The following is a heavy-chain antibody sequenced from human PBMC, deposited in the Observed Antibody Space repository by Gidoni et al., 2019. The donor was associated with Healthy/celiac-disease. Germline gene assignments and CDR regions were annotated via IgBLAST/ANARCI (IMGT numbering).Heavy chain of an antibody. CDR1: GCTFSSCA. D-gene: IGHD3-16*01. Sequence: VQPVASVGGVVQSGGSLSPAAAAAGCTFSSCAMSGVRQAPGTGLGLVSAISSSCGSTYYAASVKSRFTITRDYSKNTLYLQMSSLRAEDAAVYYCAKRDVWGSFVWGQGTTVTVSS. J-gene: IGHJ6*02. CDR2: ISSSCGST. CDR3: AKRDVWGSFV. V-gene: IGHV3-23*04.